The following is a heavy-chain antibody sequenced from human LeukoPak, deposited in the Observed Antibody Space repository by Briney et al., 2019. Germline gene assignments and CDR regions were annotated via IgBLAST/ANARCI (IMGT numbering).Heavy chain of an antibody. Sequence: GGSLRLSCAASGFTVSSNYMSWVRQAPGKGLEWVSAISGSGGSTYYADSVKGRFTISRDNSKNTLYLQMNSLRAEDTAVYYCAKDISPNDYWGQGTLVTVSS. D-gene: IGHD3-9*01. CDR3: AKDISPNDY. CDR2: ISGSGGST. CDR1: GFTVSSNY. V-gene: IGHV3-23*01. J-gene: IGHJ4*02.